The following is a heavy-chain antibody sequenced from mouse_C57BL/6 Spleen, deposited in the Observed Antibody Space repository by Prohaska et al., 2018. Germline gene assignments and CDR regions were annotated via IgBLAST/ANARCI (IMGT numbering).Heavy chain of an antibody. CDR2: IRLKSDNYAT. V-gene: IGHV6-3*01. D-gene: IGHD1-3*01. Sequence: EVKLEESGGGLVQPGGSMKLSCVASGFTFSNYWMNWVRQSPEKGLEWVAQIRLKSDNYATHYAESVKGRFTISRDDSKSSVYLQMNNLRAEDTGIYYCTAPAGSSDYLGQGTTLTVSS. J-gene: IGHJ2*01. CDR1: GFTFSNYW. CDR3: TAPAGSSDY.